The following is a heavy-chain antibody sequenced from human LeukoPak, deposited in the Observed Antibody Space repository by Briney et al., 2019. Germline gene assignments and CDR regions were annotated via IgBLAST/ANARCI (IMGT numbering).Heavy chain of an antibody. CDR3: AKDVGGWYGTHYYYGMDV. D-gene: IGHD6-19*01. Sequence: GGSLRLSCAASGFTFSSYAKSWVRQAPGKGLEWVSAISGSGGSTYYADSVKGRFTISRDNSKNTLYLQMNSLRAEDTAVYYCAKDVGGWYGTHYYYGMDVWGQGTTVTVSS. CDR1: GFTFSSYA. J-gene: IGHJ6*02. CDR2: ISGSGGST. V-gene: IGHV3-23*01.